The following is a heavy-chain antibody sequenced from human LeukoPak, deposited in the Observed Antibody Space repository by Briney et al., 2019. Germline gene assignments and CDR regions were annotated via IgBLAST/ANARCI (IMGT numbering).Heavy chain of an antibody. V-gene: IGHV4-4*09. CDR2: IYNSENT. Sequence: SETLSLTCTVSGGSVSSYYWSWIRQPPGKGLEWIGYIYNSENTNYNSSLKSRVTMSVDTSKNQFFLKLSSVTAADTAVYYCARFHSGPSGWYVLWYFDLWGRGPLVIVSS. CDR3: ARFHSGPSGWYVLWYFDL. CDR1: GGSVSSYY. J-gene: IGHJ2*01. D-gene: IGHD6-19*01.